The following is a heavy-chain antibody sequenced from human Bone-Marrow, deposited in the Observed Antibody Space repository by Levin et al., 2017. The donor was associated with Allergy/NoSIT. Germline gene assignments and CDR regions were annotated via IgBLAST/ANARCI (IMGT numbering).Heavy chain of an antibody. Sequence: GGSLRLSCSDSGFTFSSKSMHWVRQAPGKGLEHVSAISNKGGSPFYANSVRGRFTISRDNSKNTLYLQMDSLRSEDTAVYYCARGIYGDHPYNWLDSWGQGTLVTVSS. D-gene: IGHD4-17*01. V-gene: IGHV3-64*01. CDR1: GFTFSSKS. J-gene: IGHJ5*01. CDR2: ISNKGGSP. CDR3: ARGIYGDHPYNWLDS.